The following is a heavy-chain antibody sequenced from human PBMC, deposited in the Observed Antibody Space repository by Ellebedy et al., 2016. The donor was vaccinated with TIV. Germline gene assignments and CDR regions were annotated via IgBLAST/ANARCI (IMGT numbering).Heavy chain of an antibody. CDR2: IYWDDDR. CDR3: AHRRNYGSGSSRWFDP. Sequence: SGPTLVKPTQTLTLTCTFSGFSLSTNGVGVGWIRQPPGKALEWPGIIYWDDDRRYSPSLRSRLTITKDTSKNQVVLTMTNMDPVDTATYYCAHRRNYGSGSSRWFDPWGQGTLVTVSS. D-gene: IGHD3-10*01. J-gene: IGHJ5*02. CDR1: GFSLSTNGVG. V-gene: IGHV2-5*02.